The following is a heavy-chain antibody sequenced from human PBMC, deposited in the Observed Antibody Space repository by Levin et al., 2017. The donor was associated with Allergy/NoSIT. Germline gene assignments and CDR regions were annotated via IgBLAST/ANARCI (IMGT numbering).Heavy chain of an antibody. D-gene: IGHD3-10*01. CDR1: GFTFSSYG. CDR3: VRDPLLTRYGSGIFDI. CDR2: IWYDGNNK. J-gene: IGHJ3*02. V-gene: IGHV3-33*01. Sequence: GGSLRLSCAASGFTFSSYGMHWVRQAPGKGLEWVALIWYDGNNKYYADSVKGRFTISRDNSKNTLYLQMNSLRAEDTAVYYCVRDPLLTRYGSGIFDIWGQGTRVTVSS.